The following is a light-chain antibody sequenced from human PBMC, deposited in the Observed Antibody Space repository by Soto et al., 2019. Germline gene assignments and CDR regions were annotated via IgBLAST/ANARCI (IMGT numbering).Light chain of an antibody. CDR2: EVA. V-gene: IGLV2-14*01. CDR1: SSDVGGYNY. CDR3: SSYTSRSTLV. J-gene: IGLJ1*01. Sequence: QSALTQPASVSGSPGQSITICCTGTSSDVGGYNYVSWYQQHPGKAAKLMIYEVANRPSGVSNRFSGSKSGNTASLTISGLQAEDEADYYCSSYTSRSTLVFGTGTKVTVL.